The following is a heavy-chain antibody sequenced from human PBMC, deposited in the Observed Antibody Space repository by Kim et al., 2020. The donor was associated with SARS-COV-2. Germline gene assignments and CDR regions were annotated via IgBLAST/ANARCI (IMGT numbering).Heavy chain of an antibody. Sequence: ASVKVSCKASGYTFTGYYMHWVRQAPGQGLEWMGWINPNSGGTNYAQKFQGRVTMTRDTSISTAYMELSRLRSDDTAVYYCARDPDYDFWSGYYTEIDYWGQGTLVTVSS. V-gene: IGHV1-2*02. D-gene: IGHD3-3*01. J-gene: IGHJ4*02. CDR3: ARDPDYDFWSGYYTEIDY. CDR2: INPNSGGT. CDR1: GYTFTGYY.